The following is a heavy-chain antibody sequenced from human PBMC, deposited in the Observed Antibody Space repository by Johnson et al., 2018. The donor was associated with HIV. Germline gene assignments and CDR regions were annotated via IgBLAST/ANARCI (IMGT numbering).Heavy chain of an antibody. CDR1: GFTFSSYG. V-gene: IGHV3-33*03. Sequence: QVHLVESGGGVVQPGRSLRLSCAASGFTFSSYGMHWVRQAPGKGLEWVAVIWYDGSNKYYADYVKGRFTISRDNAKNSLYLQMNSLRAEDRAVYYCAVLCSGCADAFDMWGQGTMVTVS. CDR2: IWYDGSNK. CDR3: AVLCSGCADAFDM. J-gene: IGHJ3*02. D-gene: IGHD3-10*01.